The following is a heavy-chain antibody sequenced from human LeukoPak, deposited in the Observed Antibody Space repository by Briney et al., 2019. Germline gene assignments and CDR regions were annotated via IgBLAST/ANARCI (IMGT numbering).Heavy chain of an antibody. J-gene: IGHJ4*02. CDR2: IHYSGNS. CDR1: GYSISRGYY. D-gene: IGHD3-3*01. CDR3: ARRDWSAYQLDF. Sequence: SETLSLTCNVSGYSISRGYYWGWIRQPPGRGLEWIGSIHYSGNSHYNPSLKTRVSISVDTSKNQLSLKLTSVTAADTAVYFCARRDWSAYQLDFWGQGILVVASS. V-gene: IGHV4-38-2*02.